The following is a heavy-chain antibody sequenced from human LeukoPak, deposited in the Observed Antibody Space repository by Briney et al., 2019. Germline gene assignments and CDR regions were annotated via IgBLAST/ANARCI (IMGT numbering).Heavy chain of an antibody. CDR1: GGSISSGGYS. CDR3: ARDYGDYADYYYMDV. Sequence: SETLSLTCSVSGGSISSGGYSWSWIRQPPGEGLEWIGYIYYSGSTYYNPSLKSRVTISVDTSKNQFSLKLSSVTAADTAVYYCARDYGDYADYYYMDVWGKGTTVTVSS. CDR2: IYYSGST. V-gene: IGHV4-30-4*07. D-gene: IGHD4-17*01. J-gene: IGHJ6*03.